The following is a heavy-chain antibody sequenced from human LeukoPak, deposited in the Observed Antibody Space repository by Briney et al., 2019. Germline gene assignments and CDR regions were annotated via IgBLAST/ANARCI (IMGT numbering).Heavy chain of an antibody. J-gene: IGHJ4*02. CDR1: GDSISTSSYY. CDR3: ARGLPVLMWYNWNYVPFDY. V-gene: IGHV4-39*01. Sequence: SETLSLTCSVSGDSISTSSYYWGWIRQPPGKGLEWIGTIYYSGSTYYNPSLTSRVTISVDTSKNQFSLKLSSVTAADMAVYYCARGLPVLMWYNWNYVPFDYWGQGTLVTVSS. D-gene: IGHD1-7*01. CDR2: IYYSGST.